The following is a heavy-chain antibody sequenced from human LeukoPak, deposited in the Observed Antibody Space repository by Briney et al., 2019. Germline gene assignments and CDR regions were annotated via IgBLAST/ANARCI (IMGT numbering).Heavy chain of an antibody. D-gene: IGHD4-23*01. CDR3: AGGGNSYYYYYYMDV. Sequence: PGGSLRLSCAASGFTFSDYYMSWIRQPPGKGLEWIGSIYYSGSTYYNPSLKSRVTISVDTSKNQFSLKLSSVTAADTAVYYCAGGGNSYYYYYYMDVWGKGTTVTVSS. V-gene: IGHV4-38-2*01. CDR1: GFTFSDYY. J-gene: IGHJ6*03. CDR2: IYYSGST.